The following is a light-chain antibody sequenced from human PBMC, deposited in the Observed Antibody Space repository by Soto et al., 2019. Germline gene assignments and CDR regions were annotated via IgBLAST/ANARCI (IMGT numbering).Light chain of an antibody. V-gene: IGKV2-28*01. CDR1: GDLQRSHGYSY. Sequence: DIVMTQSPLSLPVIPGEPASISCRSSGDLQRSHGYSYLDWYLQKPGQSPQLLIYLGSNRASGVLDRFSGSGSGTDFTLKISRVEAEDVGVYYCMQVLQTPYTFGQGTRLEIK. CDR3: MQVLQTPYT. CDR2: LGS. J-gene: IGKJ2*01.